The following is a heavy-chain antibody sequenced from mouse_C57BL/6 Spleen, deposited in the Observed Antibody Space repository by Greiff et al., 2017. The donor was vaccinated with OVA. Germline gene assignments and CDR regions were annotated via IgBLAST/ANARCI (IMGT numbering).Heavy chain of an antibody. J-gene: IGHJ1*03. CDR1: GYTFPSYW. CDR3: ARSFYDYDWYFDV. CDR2: IDPNSGGT. Sequence: VQLQQPGAELVKPGASVKLSCKASGYTFPSYWMPWVKQRPGRGLEWIGRIDPNSGGTKYNEKFKSQATLTVDKPSSTAYMQLSSLTSEDSAVYYCARSFYDYDWYFDVWGTGTTVTVSS. D-gene: IGHD2-4*01. V-gene: IGHV1-72*01.